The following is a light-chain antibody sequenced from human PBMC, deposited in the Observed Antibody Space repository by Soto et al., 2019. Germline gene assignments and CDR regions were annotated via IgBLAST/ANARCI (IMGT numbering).Light chain of an antibody. CDR1: SSDVGSYNL. J-gene: IGLJ1*01. Sequence: QSVLTQPASVSGPPGQSIVISCNGSSSDVGSYNLVSWYQQYPGKAPKVMLYEVSSRPSGVSNRFSGSKSGNTASLTISGLQTEDEAEYYCSSYTSRSTLEVFGTGTKVTV. CDR3: SSYTSRSTLEV. CDR2: EVS. V-gene: IGLV2-14*02.